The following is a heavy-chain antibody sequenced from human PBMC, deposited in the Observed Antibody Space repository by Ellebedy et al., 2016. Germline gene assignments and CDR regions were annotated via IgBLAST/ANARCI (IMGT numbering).Heavy chain of an antibody. D-gene: IGHD3-10*01. CDR2: INSDGSSA. V-gene: IGHV3-74*01. J-gene: IGHJ4*02. CDR1: GFIFSSYW. Sequence: GGSLRLSCAASGFIFSSYWMYWVRQAPGKGLVWVSRINSDGSSASYADSVKGRFTISRDNAKNTLYLQMSSLRVEDTAVYYCARDATVVRGKIDYWGQGTLVTVSS. CDR3: ARDATVVRGKIDY.